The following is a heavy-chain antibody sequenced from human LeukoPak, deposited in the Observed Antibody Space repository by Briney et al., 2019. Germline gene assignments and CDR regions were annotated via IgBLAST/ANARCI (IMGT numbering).Heavy chain of an antibody. CDR2: INTNNGGT. V-gene: IGHV1-2*02. J-gene: IGHJ6*03. CDR1: VYTGTGYY. Sequence: GASVKVSFKAAVYTGTGYYMHWVRQAPGQGLEWMGRINTNNGGTNYANKFQGRVAMTRDTSINTPYLELSSLISDDTAAYYFCGAGISMVRGVNSSYYYYYFMDVCSKATTVTVSS. D-gene: IGHD3-10*01. CDR3: CGAGISMVRGVNSSYYYYYFMDV.